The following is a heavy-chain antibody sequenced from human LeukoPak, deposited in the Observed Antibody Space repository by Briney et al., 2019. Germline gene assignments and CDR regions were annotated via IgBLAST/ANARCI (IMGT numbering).Heavy chain of an antibody. CDR2: ISAYNGNT. J-gene: IGHJ4*02. V-gene: IGHV1-18*01. D-gene: IGHD6-13*01. CDR3: ARAKFRGSWYGPYDY. CDR1: GYTFTSYG. Sequence: ASVKVSCKASGYTFTSYGISWVRQAPGQGLEWMGWISAYNGNTNYAQKLQGRVTMTTDTSTSTAYMELRSLRSDDTAVYYCARAKFRGSWYGPYDYWGQGTLVTVSS.